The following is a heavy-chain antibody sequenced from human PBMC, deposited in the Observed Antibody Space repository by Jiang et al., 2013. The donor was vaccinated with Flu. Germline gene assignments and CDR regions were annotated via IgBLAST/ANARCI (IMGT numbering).Heavy chain of an antibody. D-gene: IGHD3-22*01. CDR3: ANLEDSSGSSIDY. V-gene: IGHV4-61*02. CDR1: GGSISSGSYY. J-gene: IGHJ4*03. CDR2: IYTSGST. Sequence: GSGLVKPSQTLSLTCTVSGGSISSGSYYWSWIRQPAGKGLEWIGRIYTSGSTNYNPSLKSRVTISVDTSKNQFSLKLSSVTAADTAVYYSANLEDSSGSSIDYVGPGTLVTVS.